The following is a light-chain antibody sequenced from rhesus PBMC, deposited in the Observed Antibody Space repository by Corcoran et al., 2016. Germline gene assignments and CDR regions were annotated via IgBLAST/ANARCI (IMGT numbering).Light chain of an antibody. Sequence: DIQMTQSPSSLSASVGDTVTITCLASQGISSWLACYQQKPGKAPKLLINKASSLQSGVPSRFSGSGSGTVFTLTISSLQSEDFTTYYWQQYSSRPWTFGQGTKVEIK. CDR1: QGISSW. CDR2: KAS. CDR3: QQYSSRPWT. J-gene: IGKJ1*01. V-gene: IGKV1-22*01.